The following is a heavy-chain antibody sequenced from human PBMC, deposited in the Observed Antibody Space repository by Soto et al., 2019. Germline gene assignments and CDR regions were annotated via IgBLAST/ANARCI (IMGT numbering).Heavy chain of an antibody. V-gene: IGHV4-34*01. D-gene: IGHD3-22*01. CDR1: GGSFSGYY. J-gene: IGHJ6*02. Sequence: PSETLSLTCAVYGGSFSGYYWSWIRQPPGKGLEWIGEINHSGSTNYNPSLKSRVTISVDTSKNQFSLKLSSVTAADTAVYYCARVFTMIVHRGGDYYYGMDVWGQGTTVTVSS. CDR2: INHSGST. CDR3: ARVFTMIVHRGGDYYYGMDV.